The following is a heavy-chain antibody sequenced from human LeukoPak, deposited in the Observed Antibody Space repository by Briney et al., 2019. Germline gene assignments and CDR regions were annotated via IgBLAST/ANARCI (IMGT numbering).Heavy chain of an antibody. CDR1: GFTFGNAW. CDR3: NADPWFGDRSDY. Sequence: GGSLRLSCAASGFTFGNAWMNWVRQAPGKGLEWLGRIKRKTVYGTTDYAAPVKGRFTISRDDSESTLYLQMDGLKAEDTAVYYCNADPWFGDRSDYWGQGTLVTVS. D-gene: IGHD3-10*01. V-gene: IGHV3-15*01. J-gene: IGHJ4*02. CDR2: IKRKTVYGTT.